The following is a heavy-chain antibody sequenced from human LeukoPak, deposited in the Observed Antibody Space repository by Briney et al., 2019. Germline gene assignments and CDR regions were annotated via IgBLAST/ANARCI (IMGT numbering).Heavy chain of an antibody. Sequence: SDTLSLTCTLSGGSISSYYWSWIRHPPGKGLEWIGYIYYSGSTNYNPSLKSRVTISVDTSKNQFSLKLSSVTAADTAVYYCARLPLPVGATNYDYSGMDVWGQGTTVTVSS. CDR1: GGSISSYY. D-gene: IGHD1-26*01. V-gene: IGHV4-59*07. CDR2: IYYSGST. J-gene: IGHJ6*02. CDR3: ARLPLPVGATNYDYSGMDV.